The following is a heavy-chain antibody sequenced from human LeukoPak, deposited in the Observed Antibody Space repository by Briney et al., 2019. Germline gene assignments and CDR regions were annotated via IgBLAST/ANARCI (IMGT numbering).Heavy chain of an antibody. J-gene: IGHJ6*02. CDR3: AKGGSGSYPRLYYYGMDV. CDR2: ISGSGGST. D-gene: IGHD1-26*01. V-gene: IGHV3-23*01. Sequence: GGSLRLSCAVSGFTLTNHGVSWVRQAPGKGLEWVSAISGSGGSTYYADSVKGRFTISRDNSKNTLYLQMNSLRAEDTAVYYCAKGGSGSYPRLYYYGMDVWGQGTTVTVSS. CDR1: GFTLTNHG.